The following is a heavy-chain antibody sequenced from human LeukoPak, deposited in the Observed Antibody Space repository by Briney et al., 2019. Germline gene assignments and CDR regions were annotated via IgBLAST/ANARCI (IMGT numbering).Heavy chain of an antibody. CDR1: GFTFSSYS. V-gene: IGHV3-21*01. D-gene: IGHD6-6*01. J-gene: IGHJ4*02. CDR3: ARDRWGIAARPFDY. Sequence: PGGSLRLSCAASGFTFSSYSMNWVRQAPGKGLEWVSSISSSSYIYYADSVKGRFTISRDNAENSLYLQMNSLRAEDTAVYYCARDRWGIAARPFDYWGQGTLVTVSS. CDR2: ISSSSYI.